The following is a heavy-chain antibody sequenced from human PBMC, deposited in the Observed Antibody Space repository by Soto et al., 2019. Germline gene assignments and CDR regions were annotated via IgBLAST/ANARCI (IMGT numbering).Heavy chain of an antibody. CDR3: ARVRAARPNYFYYGMDV. CDR2: INPNSGGS. V-gene: IGHV1-2*02. Sequence: VASVKVSCKASGYTFTDYYIHWVRQAPGQGLEWMGWINPNSGGSNYAQKFQGGVTMTWDTSITTAYMELSRLRSDDTAIYYCARVRAARPNYFYYGMDVWGQGTTVTVSS. CDR1: GYTFTDYY. D-gene: IGHD6-6*01. J-gene: IGHJ6*02.